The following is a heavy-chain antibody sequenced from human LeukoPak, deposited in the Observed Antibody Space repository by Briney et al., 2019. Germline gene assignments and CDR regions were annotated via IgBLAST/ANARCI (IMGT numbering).Heavy chain of an antibody. CDR1: GFTFSSYW. Sequence: GGSLRLSCAASGFTFSSYWMTWSRQAPGKGLEWVANIKQDGSEKYYVDSVKGRFTISRDNAKNSLYLQMNSLRAEDTAVYYCARDRRYGGNSLHYFHYWGQGTLATVSS. CDR3: ARDRRYGGNSLHYFHY. D-gene: IGHD4-23*01. V-gene: IGHV3-7*01. CDR2: IKQDGSEK. J-gene: IGHJ4*02.